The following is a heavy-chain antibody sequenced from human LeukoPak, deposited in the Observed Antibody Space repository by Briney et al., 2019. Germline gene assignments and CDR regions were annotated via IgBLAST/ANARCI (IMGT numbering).Heavy chain of an antibody. D-gene: IGHD1-14*01. CDR3: AKGAGVGSYIWFDP. V-gene: IGHV3-13*01. CDR2: IGTAGDT. Sequence: PGGSLRLSCAASGFTFSSYDMHWVRQDTGKGLEWVSAIGTAGDTYYPGSVKGRFTISRENAKNSLYLQMNSLRAEDTAVYYCAKGAGVGSYIWFDPWGQGTLVTVSS. J-gene: IGHJ5*02. CDR1: GFTFSSYD.